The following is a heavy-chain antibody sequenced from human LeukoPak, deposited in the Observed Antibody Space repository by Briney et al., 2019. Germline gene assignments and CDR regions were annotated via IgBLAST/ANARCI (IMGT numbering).Heavy chain of an antibody. CDR1: GGSISSGGYY. CDR3: ARAGYGSGSSQRNWFGP. D-gene: IGHD3-10*01. J-gene: IGHJ5*02. V-gene: IGHV4-31*03. Sequence: PSETLSLTCTVSGGSISSGGYYWSWIRQHPGKGLEWIGYIYYSGSTYYNPSLKSRVTISVDTSKNQFSLKLSSVTAADTAVYYCARAGYGSGSSQRNWFGPWGQGTLVTVSS. CDR2: IYYSGST.